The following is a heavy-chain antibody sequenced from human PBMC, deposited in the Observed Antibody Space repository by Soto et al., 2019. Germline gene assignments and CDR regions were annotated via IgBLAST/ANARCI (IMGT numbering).Heavy chain of an antibody. CDR3: ARDPGSAWSERIFDF. V-gene: IGHV3-23*01. J-gene: IGHJ4*02. CDR1: GFTFSDHS. D-gene: IGHD1-1*01. Sequence: PGGSLRLSCEASGFTFSDHSISWVRRAPWKGLEWVAAISDSVHGAVYADSVKGRFTISRDNSKNTLYLQMNSLRGEDTGVYYCARDPGSAWSERIFDFSGQGTVVTVSS. CDR2: ISDSVHGA.